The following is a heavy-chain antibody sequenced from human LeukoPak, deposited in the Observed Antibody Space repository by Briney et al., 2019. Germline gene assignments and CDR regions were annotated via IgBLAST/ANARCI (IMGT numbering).Heavy chain of an antibody. CDR3: ARNSGSYQTSDY. V-gene: IGHV1-69*13. J-gene: IGHJ4*02. CDR2: IIPIFGTA. CDR1: GGTFSSYA. Sequence: SVKVSCKASGGTFSSYAISWVRQAPAQGLEWMGGIIPIFGTANYAQKFQGRVTITADESTSTAYMELSSLRPEDTAVYYCARNSGSYQTSDYWGQGTLVTVSS. D-gene: IGHD1-26*01.